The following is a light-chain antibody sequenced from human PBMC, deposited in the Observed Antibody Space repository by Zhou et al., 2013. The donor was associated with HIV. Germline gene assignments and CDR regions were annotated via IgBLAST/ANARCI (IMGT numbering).Light chain of an antibody. J-gene: IGKJ2*01. Sequence: DIQMTQSPPSLSASVGDRVTIVCRASEDISDYVNWYQQKPGKAPKLLMHAAASLYSGVPSRFSGSGSGTEFTLTISSLQPEDFATYYCQQSYRTPHTFGQGTKLDI. CDR3: QQSYRTPHT. CDR2: AAA. CDR1: EDISDY. V-gene: IGKV1-39*01.